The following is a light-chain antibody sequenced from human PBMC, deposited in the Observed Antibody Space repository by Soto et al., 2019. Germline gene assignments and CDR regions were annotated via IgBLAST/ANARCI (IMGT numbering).Light chain of an antibody. CDR3: SSYTNIMSYV. Sequence: QSVLTQPASVSGSPGQSITISCTGTSSDVGAYDYVSWYQQHPGKAPKLMIYDVYARPSGVSHRFSGSKSGNTASLTISGLQSDDEADYYCSSYTNIMSYVFGTGTRSPS. J-gene: IGLJ1*01. V-gene: IGLV2-14*03. CDR2: DVY. CDR1: SSDVGAYDY.